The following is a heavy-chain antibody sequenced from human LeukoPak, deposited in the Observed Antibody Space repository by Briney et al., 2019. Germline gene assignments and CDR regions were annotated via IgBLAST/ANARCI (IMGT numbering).Heavy chain of an antibody. CDR2: IYYSGST. V-gene: IGHV4-59*01. J-gene: IGHJ4*02. CDR3: ARAPHFFDTSGSRYYFDY. CDR1: GGSISSYY. D-gene: IGHD3-22*01. Sequence: SETLSLTCTVSGGSISSYYWSWIRQPPGKGLEWIGYIYYSGSTNYNPSLKSRVTISVDTSKNQFSLKLSSVTAADTAVYYCARAPHFFDTSGSRYYFDYWGQGALVTVSS.